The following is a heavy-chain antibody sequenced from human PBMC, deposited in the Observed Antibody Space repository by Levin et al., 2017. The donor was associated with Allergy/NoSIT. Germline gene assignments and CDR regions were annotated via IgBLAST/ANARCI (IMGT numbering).Heavy chain of an antibody. CDR1: GFTFSSSW. Sequence: GGSLRLSCVASGFTFSSSWMHWVRQVPGKGLVWVSLISSDESDTRYADSVKGRFTISRDNAKNTVYLQMNSLRAADAAVYYCARRTGTAATSYYFDYWGQGTLVTVSS. V-gene: IGHV3-74*01. J-gene: IGHJ4*02. D-gene: IGHD6-25*01. CDR3: ARRTGTAATSYYFDY. CDR2: ISSDESDT.